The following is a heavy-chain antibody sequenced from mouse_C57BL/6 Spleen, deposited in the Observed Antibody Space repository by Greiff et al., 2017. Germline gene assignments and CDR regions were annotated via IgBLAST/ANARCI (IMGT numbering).Heavy chain of an antibody. J-gene: IGHJ4*01. CDR2: IDPSDSYT. CDR3: ARYDTTVPYAMDY. Sequence: QVQLQQPGAELVKPGASVKLSCKASGYTFTSYWMQWVKQRPGQGLEWIGEIDPSDSYTNYNQKFKGKATLTVDTSSSTAYMQRSSLTSEDSAVYYCARYDTTVPYAMDYWGQGTSVTVSS. V-gene: IGHV1-50*01. D-gene: IGHD1-1*01. CDR1: GYTFTSYW.